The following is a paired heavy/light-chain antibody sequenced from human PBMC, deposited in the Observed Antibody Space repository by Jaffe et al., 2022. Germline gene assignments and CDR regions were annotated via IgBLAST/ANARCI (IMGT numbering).Heavy chain of an antibody. V-gene: IGHV4-4*02. CDR3: ARVLWFRELFNFSRTFYYYMDV. CDR2: IYHSGST. Sequence: QVQLQESGPGLVKPSGTLSLTCAVSGGSISSSNWWSWVRQPPGKGLEWIGEIYHSGSTNYNPSLKSRVTISVDKSKNQFSLKLSSVTAADTAVYYCARVLWFRELFNFSRTFYYYMDVWGKGTTVTVSS. CDR1: GGSISSSNW. J-gene: IGHJ6*03. D-gene: IGHD3-10*01.
Light chain of an antibody. CDR1: SSNIGAGYD. V-gene: IGLV1-40*01. Sequence: QSVLTQPPSVSGAPGQRVTISCTGSSSNIGAGYDVHWYQQLPGTAPKLLIYGNSNRPSGVPDRFSGSKSGTSASLAITGLQAEDEADYYCQSYDSSLSGWRVFGGGTKLTVL. CDR3: QSYDSSLSGWRV. CDR2: GNS. J-gene: IGLJ3*02.